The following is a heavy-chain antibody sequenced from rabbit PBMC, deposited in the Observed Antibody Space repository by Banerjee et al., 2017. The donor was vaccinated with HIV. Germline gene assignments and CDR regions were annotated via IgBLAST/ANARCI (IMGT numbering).Heavy chain of an antibody. Sequence: QEQLEESGGDLVKPEGSLTLTCTASGFSFSSSYWICWVRQAPGKGLEWIGCIYSGSSGSTYYANWAKGRFTISKTSSTTVTLQMTSLTAADTATYFCARDLAGVIGWNFNLWGQGTLVTVS. CDR3: ARDLAGVIGWNFNL. CDR1: GFSFSSSYW. J-gene: IGHJ4*01. V-gene: IGHV1S45*01. D-gene: IGHD4-1*01. CDR2: IYSGSSGST.